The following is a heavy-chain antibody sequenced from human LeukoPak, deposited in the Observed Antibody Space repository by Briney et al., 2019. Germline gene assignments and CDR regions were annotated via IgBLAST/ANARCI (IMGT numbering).Heavy chain of an antibody. CDR1: GYTFTSYG. CDR2: ISAYNGNT. D-gene: IGHD3-3*01. J-gene: IGHJ6*04. Sequence: ASVKVSCKASGYTFTSYGISWLRQAPGQGLEWMGWISAYNGNTNYAQKLQGRVTMTTDTSTSTAYMELRSLRSDDTAVYYCARDFDDFWSGYPPGSLWDVWGKGTTVTVSS. CDR3: ARDFDDFWSGYPPGSLWDV. V-gene: IGHV1-18*01.